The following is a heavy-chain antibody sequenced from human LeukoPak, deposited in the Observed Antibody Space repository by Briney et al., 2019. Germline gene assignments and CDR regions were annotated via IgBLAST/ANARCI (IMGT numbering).Heavy chain of an antibody. CDR1: GFTFDDYA. D-gene: IGHD3-22*01. CDR2: ISWNSGST. J-gene: IGHJ4*02. Sequence: GGSLRLSCAASGFTFDDYAMHWVRQAPGKGLEWVSGISWNSGSTGYADSVKGRFTISRDNAKNSLYLQMNSLRAEDTAVYYCARDRAERHYYDSSGYILFDYWGQGTLVTVSS. V-gene: IGHV3-9*01. CDR3: ARDRAERHYYDSSGYILFDY.